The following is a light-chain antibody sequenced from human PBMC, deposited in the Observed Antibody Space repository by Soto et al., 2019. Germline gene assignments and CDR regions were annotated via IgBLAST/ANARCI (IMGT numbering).Light chain of an antibody. CDR3: QHYGSLVLT. J-gene: IGKJ3*01. CDR1: QSVRSTY. V-gene: IGKV3-20*01. Sequence: VLTQSPGTLSLSPGERATLSCRASQSVRSTYLAWYQQKPGQAPRLVIYGASTSATGIPDGFSGSGSGTDFTLIISRVEPEVVGGYYCQHYGSLVLTFGPGTKVDLK. CDR2: GAS.